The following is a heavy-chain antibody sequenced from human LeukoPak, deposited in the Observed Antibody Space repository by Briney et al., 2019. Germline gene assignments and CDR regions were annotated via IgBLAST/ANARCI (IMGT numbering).Heavy chain of an antibody. Sequence: ASVKVSCKASGYSFTAYYMHWVRQAPGQGREWMGWINPNSGGTNYAQKFQGRVTMTRDTSITTAYMEMSRLRSDDTALYYCARSPDILTGENFDYWGQGTLVTVSS. V-gene: IGHV1-2*02. CDR2: INPNSGGT. J-gene: IGHJ4*02. D-gene: IGHD3-9*01. CDR1: GYSFTAYY. CDR3: ARSPDILTGENFDY.